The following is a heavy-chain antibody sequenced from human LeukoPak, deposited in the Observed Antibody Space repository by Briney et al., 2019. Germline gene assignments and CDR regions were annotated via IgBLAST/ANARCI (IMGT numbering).Heavy chain of an antibody. V-gene: IGHV3-48*03. J-gene: IGHJ4*02. D-gene: IGHD5-12*01. CDR2: ISSSGSTI. CDR3: ARGDYGGYSGPYYFDY. Sequence: GGSLRLSCAASGFTFSSYEMNWVRQAPGKGLEWVSYISSSGSTIYYADSVKGRFTISRDNAENSLYLQMNSLRAEDTAVYYCARGDYGGYSGPYYFDYWGQGTLVTVSS. CDR1: GFTFSSYE.